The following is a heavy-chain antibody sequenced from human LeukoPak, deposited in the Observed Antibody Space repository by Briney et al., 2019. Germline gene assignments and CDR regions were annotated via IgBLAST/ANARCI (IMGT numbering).Heavy chain of an antibody. CDR3: GRGHWGLDY. D-gene: IGHD7-27*01. V-gene: IGHV3-11*04. CDR1: GFTFSDAY. CDR2: ISNSGDSI. J-gene: IGHJ4*02. Sequence: GGSLRLSCAASGFTFSDAYMTWIRQAPGKGLEWVSFISNSGDSIYYADSVKGRFTTSRDNAKNSLFLQMNSLRAEDAAVYYCGRGHWGLDYWGQGALVTVS.